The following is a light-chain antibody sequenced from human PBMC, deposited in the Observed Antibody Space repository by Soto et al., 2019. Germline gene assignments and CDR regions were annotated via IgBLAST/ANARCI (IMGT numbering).Light chain of an antibody. CDR2: GNS. Sequence: QSVLTQPPSVSGAPGQRVTISCTGSSSNIGAGYDVHWYQQLPGTAPKLLIYGNSVRPSGVPDRFSGSQSGTSASLAISGLRSEDEADYYCAAWDDRLSAYVFGTGTKVTVL. J-gene: IGLJ1*01. V-gene: IGLV1-40*01. CDR3: AAWDDRLSAYV. CDR1: SSNIGAGYD.